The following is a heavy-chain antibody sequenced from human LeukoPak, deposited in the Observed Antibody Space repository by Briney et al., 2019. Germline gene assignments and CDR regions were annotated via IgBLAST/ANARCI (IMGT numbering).Heavy chain of an antibody. CDR2: IYSGGST. V-gene: IGHV3-66*01. CDR3: TRVRISLVRGVITNYYFDY. CDR1: GFTVITNY. J-gene: IGHJ4*02. D-gene: IGHD3-10*01. Sequence: GGSLRLSCAASGFTVITNYMTWIRQAPGKGLERVSVIYSGGSTYYADSVKGRFTISRDSSKNTLYLQMSSLRAEDTAVYYCTRVRISLVRGVITNYYFDYWGQGTLVTVSS.